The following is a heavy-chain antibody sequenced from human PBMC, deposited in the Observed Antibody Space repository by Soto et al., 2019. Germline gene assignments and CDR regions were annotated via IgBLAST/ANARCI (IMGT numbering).Heavy chain of an antibody. V-gene: IGHV3-48*03. CDR2: ISISGSTI. J-gene: IGHJ6*02. CDR1: GFTFSSYE. Sequence: GGSLRLSCAASGFTFSSYEMNWVRQAPGKGLEWVSYISISGSTIYYADSVKGRFTISRDNAKNSLYLQMNSLRAEDTAVYYCASDQEDTAMIQYYYYGMDVWGQGTAVTVSS. D-gene: IGHD5-18*01. CDR3: ASDQEDTAMIQYYYYGMDV.